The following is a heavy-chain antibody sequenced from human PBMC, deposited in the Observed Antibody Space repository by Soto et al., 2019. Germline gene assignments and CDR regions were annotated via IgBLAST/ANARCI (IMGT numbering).Heavy chain of an antibody. V-gene: IGHV3-11*01. CDR3: ARGVYSYDSSGRRANFAY. J-gene: IGHJ4*02. Sequence: GGSLRLSCSASGFTFSDYYMSWIRQAPGKGLEWVSYISSSGSTIYYADSVKGRFTISRDNAKNSLYLQMNSLRAEDTAVYYCARGVYSYDSSGRRANFAYRGRGALVTVSS. CDR1: GFTFSDYY. D-gene: IGHD3-22*01. CDR2: ISSSGSTI.